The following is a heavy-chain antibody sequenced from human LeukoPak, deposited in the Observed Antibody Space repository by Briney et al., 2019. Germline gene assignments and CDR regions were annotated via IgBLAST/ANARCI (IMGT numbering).Heavy chain of an antibody. CDR2: INSDGSST. D-gene: IGHD3/OR15-3a*01. V-gene: IGHV3-74*01. J-gene: IGHJ4*02. Sequence: GGSLRLSCAASGFTFNSYWMHWVRQAPGKGLVWVSRINSDGSSTSYADSVKGRFTISRDNAKNTLYLQMNSLRAEDTAVYYCARDRGYDFGTDYWGQGTLVTVSS. CDR3: ARDRGYDFGTDY. CDR1: GFTFNSYW.